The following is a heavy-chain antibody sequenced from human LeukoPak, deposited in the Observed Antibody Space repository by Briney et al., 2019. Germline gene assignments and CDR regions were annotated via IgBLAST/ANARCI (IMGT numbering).Heavy chain of an antibody. CDR1: GFTFSSYE. CDR3: AELGITMIGGV. D-gene: IGHD3-10*02. J-gene: IGHJ6*04. CDR2: ISSSGSTI. V-gene: IGHV3-48*03. Sequence: GGSLRLSCAASGFTFSSYEMNWDRQATGKGLEWVSYISSSGSTIYYADSVKGRFTISRDSAKNSLYLQMNSLRAEDTAVYYCAELGITMIGGVWGKGTTVTISS.